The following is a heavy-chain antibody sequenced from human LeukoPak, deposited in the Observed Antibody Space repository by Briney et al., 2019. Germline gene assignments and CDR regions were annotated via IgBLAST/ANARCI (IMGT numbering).Heavy chain of an antibody. D-gene: IGHD5-24*01. Sequence: GGSLRLSCAASGFTFSSYWMHWVRQAPGKGLVWVSRVNSDGSSITYADSVKGRFTTSRDNAKNTLYLQMNSLRAEDTAVYYCARGDGYYRYWGQGTLVTVSS. CDR2: VNSDGSSI. CDR3: ARGDGYYRY. V-gene: IGHV3-74*01. J-gene: IGHJ4*02. CDR1: GFTFSSYW.